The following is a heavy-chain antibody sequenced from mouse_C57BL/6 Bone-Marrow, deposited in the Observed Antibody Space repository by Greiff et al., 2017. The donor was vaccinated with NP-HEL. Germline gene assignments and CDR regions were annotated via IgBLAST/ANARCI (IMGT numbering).Heavy chain of an antibody. CDR2: ISSGGSYT. D-gene: IGHD1-1*02. J-gene: IGHJ2*01. V-gene: IGHV5-6*02. CDR3: ARRGWDYFDY. Sequence: EVMLVESGGDLVKPGGSLKLSCAASGFTFSSYGMSWVRQTPDKRLEWVATISSGGSYTYYPDSVKGRFTISRDNAKNTLYLQMSSLKSEDTAMYYCARRGWDYFDYWGQGTTLTVFS. CDR1: GFTFSSYG.